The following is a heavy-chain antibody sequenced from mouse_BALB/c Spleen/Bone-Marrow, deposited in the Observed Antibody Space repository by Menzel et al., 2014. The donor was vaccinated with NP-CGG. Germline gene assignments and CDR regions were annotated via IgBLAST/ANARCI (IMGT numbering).Heavy chain of an antibody. V-gene: IGHV5-9-1*01. J-gene: IGHJ2*01. CDR2: ISSGGSYT. D-gene: IGHD2-3*01. Sequence: EVMLVESGGGLVKPGGSLKLSCAASGFTFSNYAVSWVRQTPEKRLEWVAIISSGGSYTYYPDSVKGRFTISRDNAKTILYLLMSSLRSEDTAMYYCARQDGFDYWGQGTTLTVSS. CDR1: GFTFSNYA. CDR3: ARQDGFDY.